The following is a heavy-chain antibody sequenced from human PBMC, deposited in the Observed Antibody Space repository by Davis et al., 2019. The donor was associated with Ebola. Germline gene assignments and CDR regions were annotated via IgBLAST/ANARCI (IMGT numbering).Heavy chain of an antibody. V-gene: IGHV4-59*11. CDR2: IDYRGRS. Sequence: PSETLSPTCTVSGVSIIDHYWSCIRQSPWKGLEWIGYIDYRGRSTYKPSLRSRITMSVDTSKNQFSLKLKSVTAADPAVYYCARGGSPAMFKGVDEWGQGTLVTVAS. J-gene: IGHJ4*02. CDR3: ARGGSPAMFKGVDE. D-gene: IGHD2-2*01. CDR1: GVSIIDHY.